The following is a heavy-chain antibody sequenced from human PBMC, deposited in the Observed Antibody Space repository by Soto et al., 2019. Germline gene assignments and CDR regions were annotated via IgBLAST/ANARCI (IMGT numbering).Heavy chain of an antibody. Sequence: SETLSLTCTVSGGSISSGGYYWSWIRQHPGKGLEWIGYIYYSGSTYYNPSLKSRVTISVDTSKNQFSLKLSSLTAADTAVYYCARERPPDSSGYYRPPYYFDYWGQGTLVTVSS. CDR2: IYYSGST. D-gene: IGHD3-22*01. V-gene: IGHV4-31*03. J-gene: IGHJ4*02. CDR3: ARERPPDSSGYYRPPYYFDY. CDR1: GGSISSGGYY.